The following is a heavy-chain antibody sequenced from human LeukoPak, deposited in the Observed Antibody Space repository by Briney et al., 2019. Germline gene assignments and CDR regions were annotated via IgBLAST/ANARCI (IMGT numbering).Heavy chain of an antibody. Sequence: PGRSLRLSCAASGFTVSDNYMSWVRQAPGKGLEWVSVMYSGGDTYYADSVKGRFTFSRDISKNTLYLQMNGLRTEDTAMYYCARDAPQVPAAGVLASWGQGTLVTVSS. D-gene: IGHD6-13*01. CDR1: GFTVSDNY. CDR3: ARDAPQVPAAGVLAS. J-gene: IGHJ5*02. V-gene: IGHV3-53*01. CDR2: MYSGGDT.